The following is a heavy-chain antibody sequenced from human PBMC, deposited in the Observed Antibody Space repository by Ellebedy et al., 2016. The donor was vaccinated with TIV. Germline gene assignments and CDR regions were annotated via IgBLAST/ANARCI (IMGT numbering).Heavy chain of an antibody. V-gene: IGHV1-2*02. CDR1: GYTFTGYY. D-gene: IGHD2/OR15-2a*01. CDR3: AREAPHYVPYAFDI. CDR2: INPNSGGT. Sequence: AASVKVSCKASGYTFTGYYMHWVRQAPGQGLEWMGWINPNSGGTNYAQKFQGRVTMTRDTSISTAYMELSRLRSDDTAVYYCAREAPHYVPYAFDIWGQGTMVTVSS. J-gene: IGHJ3*02.